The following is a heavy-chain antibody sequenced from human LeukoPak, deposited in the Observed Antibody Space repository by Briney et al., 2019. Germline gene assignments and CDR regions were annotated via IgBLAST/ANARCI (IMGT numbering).Heavy chain of an antibody. CDR2: IIPIFGTA. D-gene: IGHD4-17*01. CDR3: ARGIILYGDYTCFDY. CDR1: GGTFSSYA. Sequence: SVKVSCKASGGTFSSYAISRVRQAPGQGLEWMGGIIPIFGTANYAQKFQGRVTITTDESTSTAYMELSSLRSEDTAVYYCARGIILYGDYTCFDYWGQGTLVTISS. V-gene: IGHV1-69*05. J-gene: IGHJ4*02.